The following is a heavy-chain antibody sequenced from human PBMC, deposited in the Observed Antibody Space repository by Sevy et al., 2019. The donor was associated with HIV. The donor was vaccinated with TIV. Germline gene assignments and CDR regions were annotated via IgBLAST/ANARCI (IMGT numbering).Heavy chain of an antibody. CDR3: ARAQQVTMLVVIGGLYFDF. V-gene: IGHV3-7*01. D-gene: IGHD3-22*01. CDR1: GFTFNIYS. Sequence: GGSLRLSCAASGFTFNIYSMNWVRQAPGKGLEWVANIKQDMSEKYYADSVKGRFTISRDNARNSLYLQMESLRAEDTAVYYCARAQQVTMLVVIGGLYFDFWGQGTLVTVSS. J-gene: IGHJ4*02. CDR2: IKQDMSEK.